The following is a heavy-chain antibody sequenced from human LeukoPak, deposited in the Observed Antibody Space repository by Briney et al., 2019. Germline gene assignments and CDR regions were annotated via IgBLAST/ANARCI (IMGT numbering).Heavy chain of an antibody. Sequence: PGGSLRLSCAASGFTFSSYWMSWVRQAPGKGLEWVANIKQDGSEKYYVDSVKGRFTISRDNAKNSLYLQMNSLRAEDTAVYYCARAQTRGYSYGWDDYWGQGTLVTVSS. CDR3: ARAQTRGYSYGWDDY. CDR2: IKQDGSEK. V-gene: IGHV3-7*03. D-gene: IGHD5-18*01. CDR1: GFTFSSYW. J-gene: IGHJ4*02.